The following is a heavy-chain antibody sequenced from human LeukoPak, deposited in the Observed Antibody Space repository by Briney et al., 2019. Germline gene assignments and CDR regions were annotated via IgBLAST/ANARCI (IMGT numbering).Heavy chain of an antibody. CDR1: GFTFSNAW. V-gene: IGHV3-15*01. J-gene: IGHJ6*02. D-gene: IGHD5-24*01. Sequence: GGSLRLSCAASGFTFSNAWMSWVRQAPGKGLEWVGRIKSKTDGGTTDYAAPVKGRFTISRDDSKNTLYLQVNSLKTEDTAMYYCTTGTDRRDGYNYYYPYGMDVWGQGTTVTVSS. CDR2: IKSKTDGGTT. CDR3: TTGTDRRDGYNYYYPYGMDV.